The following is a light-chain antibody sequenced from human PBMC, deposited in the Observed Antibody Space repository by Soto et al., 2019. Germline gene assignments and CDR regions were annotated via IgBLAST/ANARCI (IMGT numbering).Light chain of an antibody. V-gene: IGKV3-20*01. J-gene: IGKJ4*01. CDR2: GAC. CDR1: QSVSGSY. CDR3: EQYDTSIT. Sequence: EIVLTQSPGTLSLSPGERATLSCRASQSVSGSYLACQQQTPRQATRLLIYGACSRATGTPDRCSGSGSGTDFTLTINRLEPEDFAVYYCEQYDTSITFGGGTKVDIK.